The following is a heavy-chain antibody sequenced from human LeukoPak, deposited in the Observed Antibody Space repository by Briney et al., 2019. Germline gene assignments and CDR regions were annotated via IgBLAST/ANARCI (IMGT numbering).Heavy chain of an antibody. CDR1: GFTFSSYS. CDR3: AREISGDIVVVPAAKLTQKYSYYYMDV. Sequence: PGGSLRLSCAASGFTFSSYSMNWVRQAPGKGLEWVSYISTSSSSIYYADSVKGRFTISRDNAKNSLYLQMNSLRAEDTAVYYCAREISGDIVVVPAAKLTQKYSYYYMDVWGKGTTVTVS. CDR2: ISTSSSSI. J-gene: IGHJ6*03. D-gene: IGHD2-2*01. V-gene: IGHV3-48*01.